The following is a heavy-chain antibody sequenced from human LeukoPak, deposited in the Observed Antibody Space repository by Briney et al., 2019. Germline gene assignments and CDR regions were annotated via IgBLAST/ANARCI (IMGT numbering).Heavy chain of an antibody. CDR1: GFTFSSHS. V-gene: IGHV3-48*01. J-gene: IGHJ4*02. CDR2: ISSSNIII. D-gene: IGHD3-10*01. CDR3: VYLWFGEPH. Sequence: PGGSLRLSCAASGFTFSSHSMNWVRQAPGKGLEWVSYISSSNIIIHYADSVKGRFTISRDNSKNTLYLQMNSLRAEDTAVYYCVYLWFGEPHWGQGTLVTVSS.